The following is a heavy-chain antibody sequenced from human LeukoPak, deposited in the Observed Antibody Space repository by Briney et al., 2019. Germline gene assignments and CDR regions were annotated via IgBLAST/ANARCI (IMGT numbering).Heavy chain of an antibody. V-gene: IGHV4-30-4*01. CDR2: IYYSGST. CDR1: GGSISSGDYY. D-gene: IGHD3-9*01. CDR3: ARGAPAPTGPTVAFDI. Sequence: SETLSLTCTVSGGSISSGDYYWSWIRQPPGKGLEWIGYIYYSGSTYYNPSLKSRVTISVDTSKYQFSLKLSSVTAADTAVYYCARGAPAPTGPTVAFDIWGQGTLVTVSS. J-gene: IGHJ4*02.